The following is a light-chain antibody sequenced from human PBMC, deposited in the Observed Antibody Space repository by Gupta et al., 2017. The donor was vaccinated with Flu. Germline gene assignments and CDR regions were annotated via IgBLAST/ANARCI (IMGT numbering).Light chain of an antibody. Sequence: VTNSLPGTNSDVGSYNLVSWYQQHPGKAHKLMIYEVTRRPAGVSSRFSGSKSGNTASLTISGLQAEDEADYYCCSYVGSSTSVFGTGTKVTGL. CDR2: EVT. CDR3: CSYVGSSTSV. CDR1: NSDVGSYNL. V-gene: IGLV2-23*02. J-gene: IGLJ1*01.